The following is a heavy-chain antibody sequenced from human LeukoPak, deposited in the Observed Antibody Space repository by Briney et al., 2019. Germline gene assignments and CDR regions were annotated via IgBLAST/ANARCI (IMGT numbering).Heavy chain of an antibody. Sequence: GGSLRLSCTASGFTFNTYWMNWARQAPGKGLEWVASINPSESVKYYVNSVKGRFTISRDNAKNSLYLQMSNLRAEDTAVYFCARGGGLDVWGQGATVTVSS. V-gene: IGHV3-7*03. CDR2: INPSESVK. CDR1: GFTFNTYW. J-gene: IGHJ6*02. CDR3: ARGGGLDV. D-gene: IGHD3-16*01.